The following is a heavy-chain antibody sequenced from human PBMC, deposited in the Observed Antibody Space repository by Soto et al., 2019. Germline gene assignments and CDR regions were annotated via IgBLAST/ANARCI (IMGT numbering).Heavy chain of an antibody. CDR3: ARALGSSYYYYYYYGMDV. CDR1: GFTFSSYG. D-gene: IGHD6-13*01. V-gene: IGHV3-33*01. J-gene: IGHJ6*02. Sequence: PGGSLRLSCAASGFTFSSYGMHWVRQAPGKGLEWVAVIWYDGSNKYYADSVKGRFTISRDNSKNTLYLQMNSLRAEDTAVYYCARALGSSYYYYYYYGMDVCGQGNTVTVS. CDR2: IWYDGSNK.